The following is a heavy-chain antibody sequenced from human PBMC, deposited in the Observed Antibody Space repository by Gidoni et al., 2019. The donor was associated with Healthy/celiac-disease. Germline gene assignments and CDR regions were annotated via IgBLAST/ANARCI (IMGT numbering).Heavy chain of an antibody. J-gene: IGHJ4*02. CDR1: GFTFSSYG. CDR2: ISYDGSNK. D-gene: IGHD1-26*01. Sequence: QVQLVESGGGVVQPGRSLRLSCAASGFTFSSYGRHWVRQAPGKGLEWVAVISYDGSNKYYADSVKGRFTISRDNSKNTLYLQMNSLRAEDTAVYYCAKARWEVVDYWGQGTLVTVSS. CDR3: AKARWEVVDY. V-gene: IGHV3-30*18.